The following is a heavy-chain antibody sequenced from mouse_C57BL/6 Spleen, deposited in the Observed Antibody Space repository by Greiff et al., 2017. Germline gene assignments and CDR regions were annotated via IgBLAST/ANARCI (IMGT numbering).Heavy chain of an antibody. CDR3: ARRTRDGYYDGYFDV. J-gene: IGHJ1*03. V-gene: IGHV8-12*01. CDR1: GFSLSPSGMG. CDR2: IYWDDDK. Sequence: VKLMESGPGILQSSQTLSLTCSFSGFSLSPSGMGVSWIRQPSGKGLEWLAHIYWDDDKRYTPSLKSRLTISKDTSRNQVFLKITSVDTADTATYYCARRTRDGYYDGYFDVWGTGTTVTVSS. D-gene: IGHD2-3*01.